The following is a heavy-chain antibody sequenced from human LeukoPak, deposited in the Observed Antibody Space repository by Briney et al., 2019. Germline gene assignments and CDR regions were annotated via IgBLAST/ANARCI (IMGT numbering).Heavy chain of an antibody. CDR1: GGTFSSYA. D-gene: IGHD6-19*01. J-gene: IGHJ4*02. Sequence: SVKVSCKASGGTFSSYAISWVRQAPGQGLEWMGGIIPIFGTANYAQKFQGRVTITADKSTSTAYMELSSLRSEDTAVYYCARDSLGQQWLFYFGYWGQGTLVTVSS. CDR3: ARDSLGQQWLFYFGY. CDR2: IIPIFGTA. V-gene: IGHV1-69*06.